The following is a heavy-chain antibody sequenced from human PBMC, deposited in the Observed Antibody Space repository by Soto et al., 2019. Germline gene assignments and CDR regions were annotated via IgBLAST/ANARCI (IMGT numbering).Heavy chain of an antibody. CDR2: ISYDGSNK. D-gene: IGHD6-13*01. V-gene: IGHV3-30-3*01. CDR3: AREGGSSWSYRFYYYYYGMDV. J-gene: IGHJ6*02. Sequence: QVQLVESGGGVVQPGRSLRLSCAASGFTFSSYAMHWVRQAPGKGLEWVAVISYDGSNKYYADSVKGRFTISRDNSKNTLYMQMNSLRAEDTAVYYCAREGGSSWSYRFYYYYYGMDVWGQGTTVTVSS. CDR1: GFTFSSYA.